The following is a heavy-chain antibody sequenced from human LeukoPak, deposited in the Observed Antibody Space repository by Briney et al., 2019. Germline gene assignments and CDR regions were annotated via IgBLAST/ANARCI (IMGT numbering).Heavy chain of an antibody. J-gene: IGHJ4*02. CDR3: ARGQHSYGYFNGFDY. V-gene: IGHV4-61*08. Sequence: SETLSLTCTVSGGSISSGAYYWSWIRQHPGKGLEWIGYIYYSGSTNYNPSLESRVTMSVDTSKNQFSLKLSSVTAADTAVYYCARGQHSYGYFNGFDYWGQGTLVTVSS. CDR1: GGSISSGAYY. CDR2: IYYSGST. D-gene: IGHD5-18*01.